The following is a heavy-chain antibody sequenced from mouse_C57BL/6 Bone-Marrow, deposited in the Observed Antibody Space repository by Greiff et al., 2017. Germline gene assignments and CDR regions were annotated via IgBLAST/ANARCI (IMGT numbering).Heavy chain of an antibody. J-gene: IGHJ3*01. V-gene: IGHV1-69*01. CDR1: GYTFTRYW. CDR2: IDPSDSYT. Sequence: QVQLQQPGAELVMPGASVTLSCKASGYTFTRYWMHWVKQRPGQGLEWIGEIDPSDSYTTYNQKFKGKSTLTVDKSSSTAYMQLSSLTSEDSAVYYSARDQLRLQAWFAYWGQGTLVTVSA. CDR3: ARDQLRLQAWFAY. D-gene: IGHD3-2*02.